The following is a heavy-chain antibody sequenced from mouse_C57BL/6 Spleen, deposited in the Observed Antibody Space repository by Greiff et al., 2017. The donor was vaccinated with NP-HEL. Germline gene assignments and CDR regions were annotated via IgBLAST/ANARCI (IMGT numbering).Heavy chain of an antibody. V-gene: IGHV1-81*01. CDR2: IYPRSGNT. Sequence: VQVVESGAELARPGASVKLSCKASGYTFTSYGISWVKQRTGQGLEWIGAIYPRSGNTYYNEKFKGKATLTADKSSSTAYMELRSLTSEDSAVYFCARDYGSSYEGFAYWGQGTLVTVSA. D-gene: IGHD1-1*01. CDR3: ARDYGSSYEGFAY. CDR1: GYTFTSYG. J-gene: IGHJ3*01.